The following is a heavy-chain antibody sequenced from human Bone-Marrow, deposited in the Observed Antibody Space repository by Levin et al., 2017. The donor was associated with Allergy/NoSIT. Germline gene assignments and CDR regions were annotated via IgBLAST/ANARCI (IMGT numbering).Heavy chain of an antibody. D-gene: IGHD6-13*01. CDR2: ISYDGSNK. Sequence: GESLKISCAASGFTFSSYAMHWVRQAPGKGLEWVAVISYDGSNKYYADSVKGRFTISRDNSKNTLYLQMNSLRAEDTAVYYCARDTSGPRSSWYSAFDIWGQGTMVTVSS. J-gene: IGHJ3*02. V-gene: IGHV3-30-3*01. CDR1: GFTFSSYA. CDR3: ARDTSGPRSSWYSAFDI.